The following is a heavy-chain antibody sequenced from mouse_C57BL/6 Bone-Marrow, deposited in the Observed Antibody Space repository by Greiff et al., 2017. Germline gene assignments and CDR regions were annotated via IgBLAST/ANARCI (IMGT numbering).Heavy chain of an antibody. CDR1: GYAFSSYW. J-gene: IGHJ3*01. CDR3: ASHYYGSSSFAY. D-gene: IGHD1-1*01. CDR2: IYPGYGDT. V-gene: IGHV1-80*01. Sequence: VQLQESGAELVKPGASVKISCKASGYAFSSYWMNWVKQRPGKGLEWIGQIYPGYGDTNYNGKFKGKATLTADKSSSTAYMQLSSLTSEDSAVYFCASHYYGSSSFAYWGQGTLVTVSA.